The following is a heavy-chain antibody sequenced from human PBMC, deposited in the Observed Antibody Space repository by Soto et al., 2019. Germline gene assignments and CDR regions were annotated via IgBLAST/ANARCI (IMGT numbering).Heavy chain of an antibody. J-gene: IGHJ4*02. CDR3: VRDLMYYYGSGSYLGVFDY. V-gene: IGHV1-18*01. CDR1: GYTFTSYG. Sequence: ASVKVSCKASGYTFTSYGISWVRQAPGQGLEWMGWISAYNGNTNYAQKLQGRVTMTTDTSTSTAYMELRSLRSDDTAVYYCVRDLMYYYGSGSYLGVFDYWGQGTLVNVSS. D-gene: IGHD3-10*01. CDR2: ISAYNGNT.